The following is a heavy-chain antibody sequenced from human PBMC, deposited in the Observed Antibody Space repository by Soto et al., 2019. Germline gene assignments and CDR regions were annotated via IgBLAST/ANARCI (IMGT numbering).Heavy chain of an antibody. Sequence: RASVKVSCKASGYTFTSYDINWVRQATGQGLEWMGWMNPNSGNTGYAQKFQGRVTMTRNTSISTAYMELSSLRSEDTAVYYCARVFYGDYAYYYGMDVWGQGTTVTVSS. D-gene: IGHD4-17*01. CDR1: GYTFTSYD. CDR3: ARVFYGDYAYYYGMDV. V-gene: IGHV1-8*01. J-gene: IGHJ6*02. CDR2: MNPNSGNT.